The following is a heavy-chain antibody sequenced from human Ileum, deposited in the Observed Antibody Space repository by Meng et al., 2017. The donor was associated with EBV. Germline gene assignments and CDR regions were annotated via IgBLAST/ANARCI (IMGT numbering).Heavy chain of an antibody. CDR1: GLPNGWSDC. J-gene: IGHJ4*02. V-gene: IGHV4-4*01. CDR3: ASSYYFRTDY. CDR2: TSHSGST. D-gene: IGHD3-10*01. Sequence: TPSCACCGYGLPNGWSDCCSLCRLPPGKELAWIGETSHSGSTIYSPSLKSRVTISLEKSKNQWSLKLNAVTAADTAVYCCASSYYFRTDYWGQGTLVTVSS.